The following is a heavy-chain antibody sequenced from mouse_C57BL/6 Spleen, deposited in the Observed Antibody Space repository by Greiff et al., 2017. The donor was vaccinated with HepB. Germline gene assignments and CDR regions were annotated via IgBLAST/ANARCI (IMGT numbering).Heavy chain of an antibody. D-gene: IGHD1-1*01. J-gene: IGHJ2*01. Sequence: EVKLQESGGGLVKPGGSLKLSCAASGFTFSDYGMHWVRQAPEKGLEWVAYISSGSSTIYYADTVKGRFTISRDNAKNTLFLQMTSLRSEDTAMYYCARKDGSSSYFDYWGQGTTLTVSS. CDR1: GFTFSDYG. CDR3: ARKDGSSSYFDY. V-gene: IGHV5-17*01. CDR2: ISSGSSTI.